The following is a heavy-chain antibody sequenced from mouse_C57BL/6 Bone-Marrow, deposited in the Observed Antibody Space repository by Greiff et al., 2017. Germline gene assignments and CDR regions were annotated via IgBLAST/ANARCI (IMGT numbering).Heavy chain of an antibody. D-gene: IGHD2-5*01. CDR1: GFNIKDDY. CDR3: TRAYYSNCHYAMDY. CDR2: IDPENGDT. J-gene: IGHJ4*01. Sequence: VQLQQSGAELVRPGASVKLSCTASGFNIKDDYMHWVKQRPEQGLEWIGWIDPENGDTEYASQFQGKATITADTSSNTAYLQLSSLTSEDTAVYYGTRAYYSNCHYAMDYWGQGTSVTVSS. V-gene: IGHV14-4*01.